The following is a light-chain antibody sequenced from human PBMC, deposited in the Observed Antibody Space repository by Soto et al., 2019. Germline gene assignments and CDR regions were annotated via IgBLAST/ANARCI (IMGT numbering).Light chain of an antibody. CDR2: DAS. J-gene: IGKJ1*01. CDR3: QHYNNWWT. Sequence: EIVLTQSPGTLSLSPGERATLSFRASQSVSSSFFAWYQQKPGQAPSLLIYDASNRASGTPARFSGSGSETDFTLTISSLQSEDFAVYYCQHYNNWWTFGQGTKVDIK. V-gene: IGKV3D-20*02. CDR1: QSVSSSF.